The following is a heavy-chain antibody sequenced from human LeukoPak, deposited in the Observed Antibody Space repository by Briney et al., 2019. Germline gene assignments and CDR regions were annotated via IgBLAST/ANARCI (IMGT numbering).Heavy chain of an antibody. D-gene: IGHD3-22*01. V-gene: IGHV4-34*01. CDR1: GGSFSGYY. CDR3: ARHVNYYDSSGYSGAFDI. Sequence: PSETLSLTCAVYGGSFSGYYWSWIRQPPGKGLEWIGEINHSGSTNYNPSLKSRVTISVDTSKNQLSLKLSSVTAADTAVYYCARHVNYYDSSGYSGAFDIWGQGTMVTVSS. J-gene: IGHJ3*02. CDR2: INHSGST.